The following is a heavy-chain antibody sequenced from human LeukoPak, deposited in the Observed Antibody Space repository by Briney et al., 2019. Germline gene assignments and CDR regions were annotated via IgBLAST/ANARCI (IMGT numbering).Heavy chain of an antibody. D-gene: IGHD6-19*01. J-gene: IGHJ4*02. Sequence: ASVKVSCKASGYTFTGYYMHWVRQAPGQGLEWMGWINPNSGGTNYAQKFQGRVTMTRDTSISTAYMELSRLRSDDTAVYYCARVLFGYSSGWSLDYWGQGTLVTVP. CDR2: INPNSGGT. CDR1: GYTFTGYY. CDR3: ARVLFGYSSGWSLDY. V-gene: IGHV1-2*02.